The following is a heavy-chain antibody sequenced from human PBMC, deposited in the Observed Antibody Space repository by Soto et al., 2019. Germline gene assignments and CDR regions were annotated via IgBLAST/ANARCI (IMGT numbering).Heavy chain of an antibody. Sequence: EGSLRLSCAASGFTFSIYAMGWVRQAPGKGLEWVSTIGGSGGGTTYADFVRGRFTVSRDNSRNTLYLQMSSLRAEDTAIYYCAKDAPGSGWLSDYWGRGTLVTVPQ. D-gene: IGHD3-22*01. CDR1: GFTFSIYA. V-gene: IGHV3-23*01. CDR2: IGGSGGGT. CDR3: AKDAPGSGWLSDY. J-gene: IGHJ4*02.